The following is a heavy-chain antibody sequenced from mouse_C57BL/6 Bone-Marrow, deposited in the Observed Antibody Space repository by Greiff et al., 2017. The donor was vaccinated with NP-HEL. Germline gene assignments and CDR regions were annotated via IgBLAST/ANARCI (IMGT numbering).Heavy chain of an antibody. V-gene: IGHV2-6-1*01. CDR1: GFSLTSYG. CDR2: IWSDGST. J-gene: IGHJ4*01. Sequence: VQLQESGPGLVAPSQSLSITCTVSGFSLTSYGVHWVRQPPGKGLEWLVVIWSDGSTTYNSALKSRLSISKDNSKSQVFLKMNSLQTDDTAMYYCARQGYYSNFYAMDYWGQGTSVTVSS. D-gene: IGHD2-5*01. CDR3: ARQGYYSNFYAMDY.